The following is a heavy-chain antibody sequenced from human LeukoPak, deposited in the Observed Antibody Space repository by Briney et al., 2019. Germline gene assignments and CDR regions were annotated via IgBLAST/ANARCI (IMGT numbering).Heavy chain of an antibody. Sequence: PGRSLRLSCAASGFTFSSYGMHWVRQAPGKGLEWVAVISYDGSNKYYADSVKGRFTISRDNSKNTLYLQMNSLRAEDTAVYYCAKDVRAYYYYGMDVWGQGTTVTVSS. J-gene: IGHJ6*02. V-gene: IGHV3-30*18. CDR2: ISYDGSNK. CDR3: AKDVRAYYYYGMDV. CDR1: GFTFSSYG.